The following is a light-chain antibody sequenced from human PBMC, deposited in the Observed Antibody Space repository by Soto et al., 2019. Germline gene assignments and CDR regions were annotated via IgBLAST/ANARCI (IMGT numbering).Light chain of an antibody. Sequence: DIQMTQSPSTLSASVGDRVTITCRASQSISRWLAWYQQKPGKAPKLLIYQASNLESGVPSGFSGSGSGTEFTLTVSSLQPDDSATYYCQQYSNQWTFGQGTKVDIK. CDR3: QQYSNQWT. CDR2: QAS. J-gene: IGKJ1*01. CDR1: QSISRW. V-gene: IGKV1-5*03.